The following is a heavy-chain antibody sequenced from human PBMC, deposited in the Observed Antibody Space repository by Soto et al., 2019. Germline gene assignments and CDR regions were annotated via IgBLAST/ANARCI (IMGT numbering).Heavy chain of an antibody. D-gene: IGHD6-19*01. V-gene: IGHV1-18*01. CDR2: ISAYNGNT. J-gene: IGHJ4*02. Sequence: QVQLVQSGGEVKMPGASVKVSCKASGYTFTSYHITWMRQAPGQGLEWMGWISAYNGNTNYAQNFQGRVSMTTDSYTTTAYMELRNLRSDDTAVYYCARRTSSAWYLCDYWGLGTLVTVSS. CDR3: ARRTSSAWYLCDY. CDR1: GYTFTSYH.